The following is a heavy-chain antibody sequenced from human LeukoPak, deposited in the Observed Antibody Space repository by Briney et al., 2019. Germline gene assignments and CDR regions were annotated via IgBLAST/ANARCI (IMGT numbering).Heavy chain of an antibody. V-gene: IGHV3-30*18. CDR3: AKDRGGYCSSTSCYYYYYYMDV. CDR2: ISYDGSNK. CDR1: GFTFSSYG. Sequence: PGGSLRLSCAASGFTFSSYGMHWVRQAPGKGLEWVAVISYDGSNKYYADSVKGRFTISRDNSKNTLYLQMNSLRAEDTAVYYCAKDRGGYCSSTSCYYYYYYMDVWGKGTTVTVSS. J-gene: IGHJ6*03. D-gene: IGHD2-2*01.